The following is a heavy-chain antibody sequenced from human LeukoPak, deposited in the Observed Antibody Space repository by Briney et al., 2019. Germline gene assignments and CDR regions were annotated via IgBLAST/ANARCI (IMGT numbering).Heavy chain of an antibody. D-gene: IGHD4-23*01. CDR3: VRGNDYGGPHY. V-gene: IGHV3-74*01. Sequence: PGGSLRLSCAVSGFTFSSCWVHWVRQAPGKGLVWVSRIDRDGSRINYADSVKGRFTISRDNGKNTLFLQMNSLRDEDAAVYYCVRGNDYGGPHYWGQGTLVTVSS. CDR1: GFTFSSCW. J-gene: IGHJ4*02. CDR2: IDRDGSRI.